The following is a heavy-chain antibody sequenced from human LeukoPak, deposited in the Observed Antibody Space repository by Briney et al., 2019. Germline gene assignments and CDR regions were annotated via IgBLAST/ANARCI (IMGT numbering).Heavy chain of an antibody. J-gene: IGHJ3*02. CDR1: GGTFSSYA. V-gene: IGHV1-18*01. CDR2: ISAYSGNT. D-gene: IGHD3-10*01. Sequence: ASVKVSCKASGGTFSSYAISWVRQAPGQGLEWMGWISAYSGNTNYAQKLQGRVTMTTDTSTSTAYMELRSLRSDDTAVYYCARDDLLWFGEPQNAFDIWGQGTMVTVSS. CDR3: ARDDLLWFGEPQNAFDI.